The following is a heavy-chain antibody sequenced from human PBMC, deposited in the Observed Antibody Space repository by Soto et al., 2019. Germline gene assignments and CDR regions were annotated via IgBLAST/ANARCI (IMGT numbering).Heavy chain of an antibody. V-gene: IGHV3-13*01. CDR3: SKRAGPAAIYSMDV. CDR1: GFTFSSYD. D-gene: IGHD2-2*01. CDR2: IGTAGDT. Sequence: EVQLVESGGGLVQPGGSLRLSCAASGFTFSSYDMHWVRQATGKGLEWVSAIGTAGDTYYPGSVKGRFTISRDNSKNTVSLQMNSLIVEDTAVYYCSKRAGPAAIYSMDVWGQGTAVTVSS. J-gene: IGHJ6*02.